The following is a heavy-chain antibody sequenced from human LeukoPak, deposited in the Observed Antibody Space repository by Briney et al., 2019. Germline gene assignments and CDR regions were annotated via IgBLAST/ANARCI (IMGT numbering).Heavy chain of an antibody. CDR2: TYYRSKWYN. J-gene: IGHJ6*02. V-gene: IGHV6-1*01. D-gene: IGHD5-12*01. Sequence: SQTLSLTCAISGDSVSSNSAAWNWIRQSPSRGLEWLGRTYYRSKWYNDYAVSVKSRITINPDTSKNQFSLQLNSVTPEDTAVYYCARLRSLQSSGYDFGDYYYYGMDVWGQGTTVTVSS. CDR1: GDSVSSNSAA. CDR3: ARLRSLQSSGYDFGDYYYYGMDV.